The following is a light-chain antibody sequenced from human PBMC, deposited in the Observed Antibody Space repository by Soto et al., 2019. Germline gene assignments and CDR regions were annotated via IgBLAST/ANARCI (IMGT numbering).Light chain of an antibody. Sequence: EIVLTQSAGTLSLSPGERATLSCRASQSVSSSYLAWYQQKPGQAPRLLIYGASSRATGIPDRFSGSGSGTDFTLTISRLEPEAFAVYYCQQYGSSLLYTFGQGTKLEIK. J-gene: IGKJ2*01. CDR2: GAS. V-gene: IGKV3-20*01. CDR1: QSVSSSY. CDR3: QQYGSSLLYT.